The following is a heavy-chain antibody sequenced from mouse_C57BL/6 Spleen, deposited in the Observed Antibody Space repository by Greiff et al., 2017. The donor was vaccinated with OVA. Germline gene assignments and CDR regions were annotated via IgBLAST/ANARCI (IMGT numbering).Heavy chain of an antibody. CDR3: ARRTMVTTGYFDY. V-gene: IGHV1-20*01. Sequence: EVQLQQSGPELVKPGDSVKISCKASGYSFTGYFMNWVMQSHGKSLEWIGRINPYNGDTFYNQKFKGKATLTVDKSSSTAHMALRSLTSEDSAVYYCARRTMVTTGYFDYWGQGTTLTVSS. J-gene: IGHJ2*01. CDR1: GYSFTGYF. D-gene: IGHD2-2*01. CDR2: INPYNGDT.